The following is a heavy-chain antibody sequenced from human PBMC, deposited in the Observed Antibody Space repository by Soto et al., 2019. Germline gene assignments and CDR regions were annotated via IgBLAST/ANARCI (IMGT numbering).Heavy chain of an antibody. CDR2: IYWDDDK. D-gene: IGHD3-9*01. CDR1: GFSLTTSGVG. V-gene: IGHV2-5*02. Sequence: QITLRESGPTLVKPTQTLTLTCTFSGFSLTTSGVGVGWIRQPPGKALEWLALIYWDDDKRYSQSLKNRLAITKDTSQDQVVLTMTNMDPVDTATYYCARAGRTWYYNILEHWGQGTLVTVSS. J-gene: IGHJ1*01. CDR3: ARAGRTWYYNILEH.